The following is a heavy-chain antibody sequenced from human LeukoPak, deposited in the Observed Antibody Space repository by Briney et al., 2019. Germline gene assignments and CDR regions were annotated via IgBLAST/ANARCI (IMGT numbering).Heavy chain of an antibody. CDR2: IYYSGST. CDR3: ARIYGSYSPDY. D-gene: IGHD3-10*01. Sequence: PSETLSLTCTVSGGSINDYYWTWIRQPPGKGLEWIGYIYYSGSTNYNPSLKNRVTISLDTPTNQFSLKLSSVTAADTAIYYCARIYGSYSPDYWGQGTLVTVSS. J-gene: IGHJ4*02. V-gene: IGHV4-59*01. CDR1: GGSINDYY.